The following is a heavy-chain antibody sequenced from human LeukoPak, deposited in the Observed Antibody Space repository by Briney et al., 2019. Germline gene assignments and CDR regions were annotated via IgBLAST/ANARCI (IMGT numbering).Heavy chain of an antibody. CDR2: IYGGGGT. D-gene: IGHD6-6*01. CDR3: ARGKSSSSFAFDI. Sequence: GGSLRLSCAASGFTVSSNYMNWVRQAPGKGLEWVSVIYGGGGTFYADSVKDRFSISRDNSKNTLFLHMNSLRADDTAVYYCARGKSSSSFAFDIWGQGAMVTVSS. V-gene: IGHV3-53*01. CDR1: GFTVSSNY. J-gene: IGHJ3*02.